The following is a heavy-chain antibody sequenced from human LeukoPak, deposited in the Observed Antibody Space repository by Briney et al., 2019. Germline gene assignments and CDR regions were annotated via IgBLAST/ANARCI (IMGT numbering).Heavy chain of an antibody. J-gene: IGHJ4*02. Sequence: PGGSLRLSCAASGFTFSSYGMHWVRQAPGKGLEWVAFIRYDGSNKYYADSVKGRFTISRDNSKNTLYLQMNSLRAEDTAVYYCAKDWSPLYCSSTSCYPYYFDYWGQGTLVTVSS. CDR1: GFTFSSYG. V-gene: IGHV3-30*02. CDR2: IRYDGSNK. D-gene: IGHD2-2*01. CDR3: AKDWSPLYCSSTSCYPYYFDY.